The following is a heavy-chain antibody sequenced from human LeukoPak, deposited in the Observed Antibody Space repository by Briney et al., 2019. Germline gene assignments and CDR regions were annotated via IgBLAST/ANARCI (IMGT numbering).Heavy chain of an antibody. CDR3: ARVEVVTAISTFDY. CDR1: GGSISSGDYY. D-gene: IGHD2-21*02. V-gene: IGHV4-30-4*01. Sequence: PSETLSLTCTVSGGSISSGDYYWSWIRQPPGKGLEWIGYIYYNGSTYYNPSLKSRVTISVDTSKNQFSLKLSSVIAADTAVYYCARVEVVTAISTFDYWGQGTLVTVSS. CDR2: IYYNGST. J-gene: IGHJ4*02.